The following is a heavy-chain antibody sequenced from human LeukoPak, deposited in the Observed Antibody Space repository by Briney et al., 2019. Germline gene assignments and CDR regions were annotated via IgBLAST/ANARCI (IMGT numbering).Heavy chain of an antibody. CDR2: IKHDGSEK. CDR3: ATDRGWRTSGYYLYYFEY. V-gene: IGHV3-7*01. D-gene: IGHD3-3*01. J-gene: IGHJ4*02. CDR1: GFIFTNYF. Sequence: GSLRLSCVASGFIFTNYFMSWVRQAPGKGLEWVASIKHDGSEKYYVDSVRGRFTISRDNTKNSLYLQMSSLRAEDTAVYYCATDRGWRTSGYYLYYFEYWGQGTLVTFSS.